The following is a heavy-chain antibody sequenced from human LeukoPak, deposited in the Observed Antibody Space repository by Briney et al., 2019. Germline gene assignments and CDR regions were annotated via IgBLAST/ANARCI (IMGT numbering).Heavy chain of an antibody. V-gene: IGHV4-59*01. J-gene: IGHJ4*02. Sequence: SQTLSLTCTVSGGSISSYYWSWIRQPPGKGLEWIGYIYYSGSTNYNPSLKSRVTISVDTSKNQFSLKLSSVTAADTVVYYCAGRREWAYYDILTGYPPIDYWGQGTLVTVSS. CDR3: AGRREWAYYDILTGYPPIDY. CDR1: GGSISSYY. D-gene: IGHD3-9*01. CDR2: IYYSGST.